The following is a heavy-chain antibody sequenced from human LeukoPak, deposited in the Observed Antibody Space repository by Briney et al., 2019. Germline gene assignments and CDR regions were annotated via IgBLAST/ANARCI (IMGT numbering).Heavy chain of an antibody. J-gene: IGHJ4*02. CDR1: GGSISSSSYY. D-gene: IGHD3-22*01. CDR3: ARQAYDSHFDY. Sequence: KPSETLSLTCTVSGGSISSSSYYWGWLCQPPGKGLEWIGGIYYSGSTYYNPSLKSRVTISVDTSKNQFSLKLSSVTAADTAVYYCARQAYDSHFDYWGQGTLVTVSS. CDR2: IYYSGST. V-gene: IGHV4-39*01.